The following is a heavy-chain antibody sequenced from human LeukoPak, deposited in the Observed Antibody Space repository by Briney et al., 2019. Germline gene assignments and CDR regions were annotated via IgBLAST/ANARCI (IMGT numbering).Heavy chain of an antibody. V-gene: IGHV3-7*03. CDR3: ARPLPYGTTWYGRSDF. CDR2: IRQDGDTK. CDR1: GFPFNAYW. J-gene: IGHJ4*02. Sequence: GGSLRLSCAASGFPFNAYWMTWVRQAPGKGLEWVANIRQDGDTKYYVDSVKGRFTISRDNAMNSLYLQMNSLRAEDTAIYYCARPLPYGTTWYGRSDFWGQGTLVTASS. D-gene: IGHD6-13*01.